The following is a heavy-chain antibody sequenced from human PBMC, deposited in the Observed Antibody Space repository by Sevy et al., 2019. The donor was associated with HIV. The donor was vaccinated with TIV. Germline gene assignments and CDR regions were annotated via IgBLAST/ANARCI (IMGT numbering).Heavy chain of an antibody. J-gene: IGHJ3*02. D-gene: IGHD3-22*01. CDR2: IYYSGST. CDR1: GGSISSSSYY. Sequence: SETLSLTCTVSGGSISSSSYYWGWIRQPPGKGLEWIGSIYYSGSTYYNPSLKSRVTISVDTSKNQFSLKLSSVTAADTAVYYCARQHPAHYYDGSGHSSVGAFDIWGQGTMVTVSS. CDR3: ARQHPAHYYDGSGHSSVGAFDI. V-gene: IGHV4-39*01.